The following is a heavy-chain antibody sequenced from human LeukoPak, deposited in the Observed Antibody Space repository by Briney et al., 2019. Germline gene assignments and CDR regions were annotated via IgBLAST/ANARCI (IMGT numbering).Heavy chain of an antibody. CDR2: IYISGNT. J-gene: IGHJ4*02. Sequence: SETLSLTCTVSGGSLSSNYWSWIRQPAGKGLEWIGRIYISGNTNYNPSLKSRVTMSVDTSKKQFSLKLSSVTAADTAVYYCAGDGAGGSSDIWGQGTLVTVSS. D-gene: IGHD3-10*01. CDR1: GGSLSSNY. CDR3: AGDGAGGSSDI. V-gene: IGHV4-4*07.